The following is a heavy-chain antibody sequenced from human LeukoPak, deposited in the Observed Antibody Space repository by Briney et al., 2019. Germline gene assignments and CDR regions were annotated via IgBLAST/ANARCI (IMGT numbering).Heavy chain of an antibody. CDR2: ISSSGTYM. D-gene: IGHD3/OR15-3a*01. CDR3: ARARGYNFYGGGARHFYYMDV. CDR1: GFTFRSSS. Sequence: GGSLRLSCTASGFTFRSSSFNWVRQVQGKGLEWVSSISSSGTYMYYADSVEGRFTISRDNAKNSLFLQMDSLRADDTAVYYCARARGYNFYGGGARHFYYMDVWGKGTTVTVS. V-gene: IGHV3-21*04. J-gene: IGHJ6*03.